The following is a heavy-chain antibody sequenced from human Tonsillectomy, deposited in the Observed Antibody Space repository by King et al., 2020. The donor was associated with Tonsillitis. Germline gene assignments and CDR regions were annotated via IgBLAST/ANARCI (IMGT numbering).Heavy chain of an antibody. CDR2: VDYSGST. CDR3: ARDRAAGHWYFDL. Sequence: VQLQESGPGLEKPSETLSLTCRVSGGLISSFYWSWIRQPPGKGLEWIGYVDYSGSTNYNPSLRSRVTISVDMSKNQFSLKLSSVTAADTAVYYCARDRAAGHWYFDLWGRGTLVTVSS. J-gene: IGHJ2*01. V-gene: IGHV4-59*01. D-gene: IGHD6-25*01. CDR1: GGLISSFY.